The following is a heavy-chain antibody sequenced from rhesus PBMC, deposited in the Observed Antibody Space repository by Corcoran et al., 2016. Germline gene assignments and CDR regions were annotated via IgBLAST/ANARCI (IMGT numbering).Heavy chain of an antibody. CDR1: GYSISSGYD. J-gene: IGHJ5-1*01. Sequence: QVQLQESGPGLVKPSETLSLTCAVSGYSISSGYDLNWIRQPPGKGLEWIGYIGGRGGSTHSNPSIKSRVTISKDTSKNQCSLELSSVAAADTAVYFCARDRLSTVYDRFDVWGAGVLVTVSS. V-gene: IGHV4-127*01. CDR3: ARDRLSTVYDRFDV. CDR2: IGGRGGST. D-gene: IGHD2-33*01.